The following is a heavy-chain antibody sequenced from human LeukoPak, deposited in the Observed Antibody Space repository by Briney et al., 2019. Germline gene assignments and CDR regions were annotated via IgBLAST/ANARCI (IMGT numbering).Heavy chain of an antibody. J-gene: IGHJ3*02. V-gene: IGHV3-48*01. CDR1: GFTFSAYG. Sequence: GGSLRLSCTASGFTFSAYGMNWVRQAPGKGLEWGSYISDSSSHIYYAGSVKGRFTISRDSAKNSLYLQMNSLRAEDTAVYYCARGMSSGRYAVDIWGQGTMVTVSS. D-gene: IGHD6-19*01. CDR3: ARGMSSGRYAVDI. CDR2: ISDSSSHI.